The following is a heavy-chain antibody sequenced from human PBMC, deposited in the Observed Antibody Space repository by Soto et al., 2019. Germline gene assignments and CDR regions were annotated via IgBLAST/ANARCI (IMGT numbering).Heavy chain of an antibody. CDR2: VNPSGGST. CDR3: AREENCSGGTCYSEYFHR. Sequence: GASVKVSCKASGYLFTAYSMHWVRLSPLHGREWMGVVNPSGGSTKYAQNFQGRVTMTRDTSTTTIYMELSSLRSDDTAIYYCAREENCSGGTCYSEYFHRWGQGTLVTVSS. V-gene: IGHV1-46*01. D-gene: IGHD2-15*01. J-gene: IGHJ1*01. CDR1: GYLFTAYS.